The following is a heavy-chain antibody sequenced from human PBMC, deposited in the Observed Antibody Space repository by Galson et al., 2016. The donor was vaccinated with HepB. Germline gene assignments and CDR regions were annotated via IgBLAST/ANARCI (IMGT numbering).Heavy chain of an antibody. Sequence: SLRLSCAASGFIFGDHYIDWVRQAPGKGLEWVGRSRNKARSYTTDYAASVRGRFTLSRDHSKNTLYLQMNRLKIEDTAVYYCTRVSFLGRGLTNWGQGILVTVSS. CDR1: GFIFGDHY. D-gene: IGHD3/OR15-3a*01. CDR2: SRNKARSYTT. CDR3: TRVSFLGRGLTN. J-gene: IGHJ4*02. V-gene: IGHV3-72*01.